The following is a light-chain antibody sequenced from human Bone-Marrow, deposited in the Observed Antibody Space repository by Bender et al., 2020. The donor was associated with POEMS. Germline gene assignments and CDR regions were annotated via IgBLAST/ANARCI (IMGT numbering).Light chain of an antibody. CDR1: KLGDKY. Sequence: SYQLAQPPSLSVSPGQTASITCSGDKLGDKYTSWYQQKSGQSPVLVIYQDNQRPPGIPKRFSASSSGTTATLTVSGTQAVDEADYYCQSWDSNIVVFGGGTKLTVL. CDR3: QSWDSNIVV. J-gene: IGLJ2*01. CDR2: QDN. V-gene: IGLV3-1*01.